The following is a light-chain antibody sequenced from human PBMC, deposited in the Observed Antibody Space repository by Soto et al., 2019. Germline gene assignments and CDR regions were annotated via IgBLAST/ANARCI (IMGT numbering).Light chain of an antibody. Sequence: DIQMTHSPSALSASVGDRVTIICRASQSVSTRLAWYQQKPGKAPKVLIYDASSWAGGVPSRFTGSGSGTEFTLTISSLQPDDFATYYCHHYKMYSPWTSGQGTKVAI. V-gene: IGKV1-5*02. J-gene: IGKJ1*01. CDR2: DAS. CDR3: HHYKMYSPWT. CDR1: QSVSTR.